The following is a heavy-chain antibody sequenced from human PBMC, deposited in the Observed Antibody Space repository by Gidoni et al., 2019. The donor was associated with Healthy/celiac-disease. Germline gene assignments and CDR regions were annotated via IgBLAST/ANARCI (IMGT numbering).Heavy chain of an antibody. Sequence: QVQLVESGGGVVQPGRSLRLPCAASGFTFSSYGMHWVRQAPGKGLEWVAVIWYDGSNKYYADSVKGRFTISRDNSKNTLYLQMNSLRAEDTAVYYCARDGRGPILGTLDYWGQGTLVTVSS. J-gene: IGHJ4*02. V-gene: IGHV3-33*01. CDR2: IWYDGSNK. CDR1: GFTFSSYG. D-gene: IGHD1-26*01. CDR3: ARDGRGPILGTLDY.